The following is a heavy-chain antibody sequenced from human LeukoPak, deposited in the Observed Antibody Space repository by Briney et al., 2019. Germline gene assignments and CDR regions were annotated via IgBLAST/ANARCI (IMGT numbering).Heavy chain of an antibody. CDR2: IRYDGSHK. CDR3: ATQESITIFGVFIPPFDN. J-gene: IGHJ4*02. CDR1: GFTFSRYG. V-gene: IGHV3-30*02. Sequence: GGSLRLSCADSGFTFSRYGMHWVRQAPGKGLECVAFIRYDGSHKYYADSVKGRFTICRDSSKNTLSLQMNSLTAEETAVYYCATQESITIFGVFIPPFDNWGQGPLVTFSS. D-gene: IGHD3-3*01.